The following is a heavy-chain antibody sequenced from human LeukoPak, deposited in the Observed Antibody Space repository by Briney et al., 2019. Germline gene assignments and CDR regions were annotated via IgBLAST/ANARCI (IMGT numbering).Heavy chain of an antibody. CDR3: ARRVGRAVEAGAFDI. Sequence: ASVKVSCKASGYTFTSYAMHWVRQAPGQRLEWMGWINAGNGNTKYSQKFQGRVTITRDTSASTACMELSSPRSEDTAVYYCARRVGRAVEAGAFDIWGQGTMVTVSS. CDR2: INAGNGNT. V-gene: IGHV1-3*01. J-gene: IGHJ3*02. CDR1: GYTFTSYA. D-gene: IGHD6-13*01.